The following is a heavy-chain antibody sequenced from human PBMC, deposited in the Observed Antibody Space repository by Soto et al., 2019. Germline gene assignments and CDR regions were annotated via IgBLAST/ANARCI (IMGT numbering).Heavy chain of an antibody. CDR2: INPFSGGA. CDR1: GYTFTDHY. D-gene: IGHD3-10*01. V-gene: IGHV1-2*02. J-gene: IGHJ4*02. Sequence: GASVKVSCKTSGYTFTDHYVHCVLQAPVQGLEWLGCINPFSGGAKYPQRFKDKVSMTADTSISTVYMYLTSLTSDDTAIYYCARSSGTYSLDFWGQGTLVTVSS. CDR3: ARSSGTYSLDF.